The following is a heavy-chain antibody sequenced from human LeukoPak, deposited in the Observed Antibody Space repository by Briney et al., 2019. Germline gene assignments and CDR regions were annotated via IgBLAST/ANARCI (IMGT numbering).Heavy chain of an antibody. V-gene: IGHV1-18*01. J-gene: IGHJ1*01. CDR3: ARETYYYDSSGYFEH. D-gene: IGHD3-22*01. Sequence: ASVKVSCKASGYTFTSYGISWVRQAPGQGLEWMGWISAYNGNTNYAQKFQGRVTITADKSTSTAYMELSSLRSEDTAVYYCARETYYYDSSGYFEHWGQGTLVTVSS. CDR2: ISAYNGNT. CDR1: GYTFTSYG.